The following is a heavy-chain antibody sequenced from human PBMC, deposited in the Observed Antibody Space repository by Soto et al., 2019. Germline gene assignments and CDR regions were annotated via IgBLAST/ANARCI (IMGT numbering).Heavy chain of an antibody. CDR1: ECNSVDHC. J-gene: IGHJ5*02. Sequence: PGVLQRDPCTVAECNSVDHCRSWIRQAPGKGLEWVSYISRSDNTIYYADSVQGRFTVSRDNAKNSLYLQMNSLRAEDTAVYYWANSGEEWSRSSWGRGTLVTVSS. V-gene: IGHV3-11*01. D-gene: IGHD3-3*01. CDR3: ANSGEEWSRSS. CDR2: ISRSDNTI.